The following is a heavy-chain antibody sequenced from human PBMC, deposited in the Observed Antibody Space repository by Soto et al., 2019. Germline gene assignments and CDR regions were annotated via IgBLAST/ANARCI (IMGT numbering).Heavy chain of an antibody. Sequence: LSLTCAVYGGSFSGYYWSWIRQPPGKGLEWIGEINHSGSTNYNPSLKSRVTISVDTSKNQFSLKLSSVTAADTAVYYCASIYSNYEVWGQGTLVTVSS. D-gene: IGHD4-4*01. CDR2: INHSGST. J-gene: IGHJ4*02. V-gene: IGHV4-34*01. CDR1: GGSFSGYY. CDR3: ASIYSNYEV.